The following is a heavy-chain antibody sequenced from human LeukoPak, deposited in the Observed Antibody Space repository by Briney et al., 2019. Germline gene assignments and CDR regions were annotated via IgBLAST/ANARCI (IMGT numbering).Heavy chain of an antibody. D-gene: IGHD6-19*01. V-gene: IGHV4-61*02. CDR2: IYTSGST. CDR3: ARGLSSSGWYWHYYGMDV. CDR1: GGSISSGSYY. Sequence: PSETLSLTCTVSGGSISSGSYYWSWIRQPAGKGLEWIGRIYTSGSTNYNPSLKSRVTISVDTSKNQFSLKLSSVTAADTAVYYCARGLSSSGWYWHYYGMDVWGQGTTVTVSS. J-gene: IGHJ6*02.